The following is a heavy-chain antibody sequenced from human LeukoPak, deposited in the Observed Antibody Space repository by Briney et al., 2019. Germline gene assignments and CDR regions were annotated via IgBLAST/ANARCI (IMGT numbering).Heavy chain of an antibody. V-gene: IGHV1-2*02. CDR3: ARDRRWLQLTSGDY. Sequence: ASVKVSCKASGYTFTGYYTHWVRQAPGQGLEWMGWINPNSGGTNYAQKFQGRVTMTRDTSISTAYMELSRLRSDDTAVYYCARDRRWLQLTSGDYWGQGTLVTVSS. D-gene: IGHD5-24*01. CDR1: GYTFTGYY. CDR2: INPNSGGT. J-gene: IGHJ4*02.